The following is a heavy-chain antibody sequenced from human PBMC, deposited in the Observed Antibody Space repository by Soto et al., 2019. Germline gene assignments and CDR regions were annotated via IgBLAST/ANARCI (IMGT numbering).Heavy chain of an antibody. CDR1: GASINSGDYY. CDR3: SSLPDGYTSGLDY. V-gene: IGHV4-30-4*01. Sequence: QVQLQESGPGLVKPSQTLSLSCTVSGASINSGDYYWSWIRQPPGKGLEWIGYIYYTGNTVFNPSLKSRVSISVDTPKTQFSLRLNSVTAADTAVYYCSSLPDGYTSGLDYWGPGTLVTVSS. CDR2: IYYTGNT. J-gene: IGHJ4*02. D-gene: IGHD5-12*01.